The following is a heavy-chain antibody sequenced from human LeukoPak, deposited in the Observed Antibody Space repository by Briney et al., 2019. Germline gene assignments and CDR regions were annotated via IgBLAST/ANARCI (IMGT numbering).Heavy chain of an antibody. Sequence: GGSLRLSCVASGLTFNTYPMAWVRQAPGKGLEWVSRISGGGDVTYYADSVKGRFTISRDNAKNSLYLQMNSLRAEDTAVYYCARDSDSSGYYYNWGQGTLVTVSS. CDR3: ARDSDSSGYYYN. V-gene: IGHV3-21*01. CDR2: ISGGGDVT. D-gene: IGHD3-22*01. J-gene: IGHJ4*02. CDR1: GLTFNTYP.